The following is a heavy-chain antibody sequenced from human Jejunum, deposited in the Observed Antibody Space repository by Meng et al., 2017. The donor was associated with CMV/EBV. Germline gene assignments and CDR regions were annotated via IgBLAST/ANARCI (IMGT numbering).Heavy chain of an antibody. D-gene: IGHD2-2*01. Sequence: ALHWVRQAPGKGLEWVAVISYDGNKKYYADSVKGRFTISRDNSKNTLYLQMNSLRAEETAVYYCVRDRGGLGYCSRTSCYLGFDYWGQGTLVTVSS. CDR3: VRDRGGLGYCSRTSCYLGFDY. V-gene: IGHV3-30-3*01. CDR1: A. CDR2: ISYDGNKK. J-gene: IGHJ4*02.